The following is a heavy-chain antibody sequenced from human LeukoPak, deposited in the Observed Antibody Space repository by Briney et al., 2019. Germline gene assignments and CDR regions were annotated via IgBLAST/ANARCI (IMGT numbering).Heavy chain of an antibody. CDR3: ARDHTPLRGYRNFPDY. CDR1: GYTFTDYY. CDR2: ISAYNGNT. J-gene: IGHJ4*02. V-gene: IGHV1-18*04. Sequence: ASVKVSCKASGYTFTDYYINWVRQAPGQGLEWMGWISAYNGNTNYAQKLQGRVTMTTDTSTSTAYMELRSLRSDDTAVYYCARDHTPLRGYRNFPDYWGQGTLVTVSS. D-gene: IGHD5-18*01.